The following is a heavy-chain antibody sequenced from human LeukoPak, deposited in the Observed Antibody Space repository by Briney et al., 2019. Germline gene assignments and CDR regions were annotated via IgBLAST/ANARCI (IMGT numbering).Heavy chain of an antibody. Sequence: GGSLRLSCAASGFTFSSYAMSWVRQAPGKGLEWVSAIYSGGSTYYTDSVKGRFSVSRDISKNTVYLQMNSLRVEDAAVYFCARGSGWYDYWGQGTLVTVSS. CDR1: GFTFSSYA. CDR2: IYSGGST. CDR3: ARGSGWYDY. V-gene: IGHV3-23*01. D-gene: IGHD6-19*01. J-gene: IGHJ4*02.